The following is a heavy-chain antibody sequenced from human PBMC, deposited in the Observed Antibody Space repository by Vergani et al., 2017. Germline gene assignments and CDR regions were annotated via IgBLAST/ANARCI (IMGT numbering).Heavy chain of an antibody. J-gene: IGHJ4*02. CDR1: GFSLSTSGVG. CDR2: MYWNDDK. Sequence: QITLKESGPTLVKPTQTLTLTCTFSGFSLSTSGVGVGWIRQPPGKALEWLALMYWNDDKRYSPSLKSRLTITKVTSKKQVVLTMTNMDPVDTDTYYCARQQWTSFDYWGQGTLVTVSS. CDR3: ARQQWTSFDY. D-gene: IGHD6-19*01. V-gene: IGHV2-5*01.